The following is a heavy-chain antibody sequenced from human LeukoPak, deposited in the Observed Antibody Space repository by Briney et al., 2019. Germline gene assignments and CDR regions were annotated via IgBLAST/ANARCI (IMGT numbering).Heavy chain of an antibody. D-gene: IGHD6-19*01. CDR1: GGSISSSSYY. V-gene: IGHV4-39*01. J-gene: IGHJ4*02. Sequence: MSSETLSLTCTVSGGSISSSSYYWGGIRQPPGKGLQWIGSIYYSGSTYYNPSLKSRVTMSVDTSKNQFSLKLSSVTAADTAVYYCARHPYSSAWYCDYWGQGTLVTVSS. CDR2: IYYSGST. CDR3: ARHPYSSAWYCDY.